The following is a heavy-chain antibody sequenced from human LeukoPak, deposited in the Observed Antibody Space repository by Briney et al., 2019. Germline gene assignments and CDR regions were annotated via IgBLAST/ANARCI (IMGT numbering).Heavy chain of an antibody. Sequence: PGGSLRLSCAASGFSFNDCAMSWSLQAPGRALEWVSFICGGSGSTYYADSIERVFTIPRDTPQNPLHLEMNSLRAEDTDIYYCTKGMATLSRHIDSWGQGTMVTVSS. V-gene: IGHV3-23*01. CDR2: ICGGSGST. CDR3: TKGMATLSRHIDS. J-gene: IGHJ4*02. CDR1: GFSFNDCA. D-gene: IGHD5-24*01.